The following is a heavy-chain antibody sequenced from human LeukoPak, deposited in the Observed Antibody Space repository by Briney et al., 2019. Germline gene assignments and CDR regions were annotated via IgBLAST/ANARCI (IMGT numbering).Heavy chain of an antibody. V-gene: IGHV3-66*01. CDR3: ARSYSNHLFGMDV. CDR1: GFTVSSYY. CDR2: MYSGGST. Sequence: GGSLRLSCAASGFTVSSYYMTWVRQAPGKGLEWVSVMYSGGSTYYADSVKGRVAISRDNSQNTVFLQMNSVRVEDTAVYYCARSYSNHLFGMDVRGQGTAVTVSS. D-gene: IGHD4-11*01. J-gene: IGHJ6*02.